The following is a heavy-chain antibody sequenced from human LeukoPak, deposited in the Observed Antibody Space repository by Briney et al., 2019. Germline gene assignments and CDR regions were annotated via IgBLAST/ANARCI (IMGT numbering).Heavy chain of an antibody. Sequence: GGSLRLSCAASGFTFSSYSMNWVRQAPGKGLEWVSSISSSSSYIYYADSVKGRFTISRDNAKNSLYLQMNSLRAEDTAVYYCARDPLGYCSGGSCYSGGNYWGQGTLVTVSS. D-gene: IGHD2-15*01. CDR3: ARDPLGYCSGGSCYSGGNY. CDR1: GFTFSSYS. V-gene: IGHV3-21*01. J-gene: IGHJ4*02. CDR2: ISSSSSYI.